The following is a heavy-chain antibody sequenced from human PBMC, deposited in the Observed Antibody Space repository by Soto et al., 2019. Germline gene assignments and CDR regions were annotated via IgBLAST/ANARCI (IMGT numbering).Heavy chain of an antibody. CDR1: GGSISSYY. V-gene: IGHV4-59*01. CDR2: IYYSGST. Sequence: SETLSLTCTVSGGSISSYYWSWIRQPPGKGLEWIGYIYYSGSTNYNPSLKSRVTISVDTSKNQFSLKLSSVTAADTAVYHCAREYYYDSSGYYWLDYWGQGTLVTVSS. CDR3: AREYYYDSSGYYWLDY. D-gene: IGHD3-22*01. J-gene: IGHJ4*02.